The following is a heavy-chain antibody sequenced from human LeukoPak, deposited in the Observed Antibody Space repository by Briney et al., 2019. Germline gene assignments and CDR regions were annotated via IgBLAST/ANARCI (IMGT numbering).Heavy chain of an antibody. V-gene: IGHV4-4*07. Sequence: PSETLSLTCTLSVGSISSYYWSCIRQPAGKGLEWIGRIYSSGSTNYNPSLKSRVTMSVETSKNQFSLKLSSVTGADTAVYYCARSGMVTHAFDIWGQGTMVTVSS. CDR1: VGSISSYY. CDR2: IYSSGST. CDR3: ARSGMVTHAFDI. J-gene: IGHJ3*02. D-gene: IGHD5-18*01.